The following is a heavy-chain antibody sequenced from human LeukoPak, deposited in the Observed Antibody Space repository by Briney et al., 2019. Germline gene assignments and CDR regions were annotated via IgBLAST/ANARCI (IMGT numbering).Heavy chain of an antibody. CDR1: GYTFTSYY. CDR3: ARDLIVVVARTYYDYYGMDV. J-gene: IGHJ6*02. V-gene: IGHV1-46*01. Sequence: GASVKVSCKASGYTFTSYYMHWVRQAPGQGLEWTGIINPNGGSTSYAQKFKGRVTMTRDTSTSTVYMELSSLRSEDTAVCYCARDLIVVVARTYYDYYGMDVWGQGTTVTVSS. CDR2: INPNGGST. D-gene: IGHD2-21*01.